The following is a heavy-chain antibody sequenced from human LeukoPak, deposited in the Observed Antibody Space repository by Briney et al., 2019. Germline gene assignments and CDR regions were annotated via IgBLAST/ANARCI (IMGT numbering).Heavy chain of an antibody. CDR1: GFAFSSFA. CDR3: AKERVAARPAPFDY. D-gene: IGHD6-6*01. J-gene: IGHJ4*02. Sequence: GGSLRLSCAASGFAFSSFAFNWVRQAPGKGLEWVSGVSGSGAGTFYADSVKGRFTISRDNSKNTLFLHLSSLRAEDTAVYYCAKERVAARPAPFDYWGQGTLVTVSS. CDR2: VSGSGAGT. V-gene: IGHV3-23*01.